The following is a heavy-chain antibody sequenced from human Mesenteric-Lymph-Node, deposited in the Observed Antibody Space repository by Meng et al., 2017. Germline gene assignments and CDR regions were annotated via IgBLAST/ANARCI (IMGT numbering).Heavy chain of an antibody. V-gene: IGHV3-48*04. Sequence: GESLKISCAASGFTFSSYWMNWVRQAPGKGLEWVSYISSSGSTIYYADSVKGRFTISRDNAKNSLFLQMNSLRAEDTAVYYCANGGHVDYWGQGTLVTVSS. CDR3: ANGGHVDY. CDR2: ISSSGSTI. D-gene: IGHD3-16*01. CDR1: GFTFSSYW. J-gene: IGHJ4*02.